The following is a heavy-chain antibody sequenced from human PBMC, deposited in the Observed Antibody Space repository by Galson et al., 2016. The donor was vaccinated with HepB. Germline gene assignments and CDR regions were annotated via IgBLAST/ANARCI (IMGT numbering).Heavy chain of an antibody. Sequence: QSGAEVKKPGASVKVSCKAVGGSFDYFVINWVRQTPGQGLEWMGRIIPLLGITNYAEKIKDRVTIIADKSTSTASMVLSGRIFDDTAVYFCAGRHSTTWKDGLDVWGRGTTVAVSS. D-gene: IGHD1-1*01. CDR2: IIPLLGIT. CDR3: AGRHSTTWKDGLDV. V-gene: IGHV1-69*04. CDR1: GGSFDYFV. J-gene: IGHJ6*04.